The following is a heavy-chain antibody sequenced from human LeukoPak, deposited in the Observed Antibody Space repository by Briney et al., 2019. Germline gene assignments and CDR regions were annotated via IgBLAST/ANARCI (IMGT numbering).Heavy chain of an antibody. D-gene: IGHD4-17*01. CDR2: IHHIGST. J-gene: IGHJ4*02. CDR1: GGSINSYY. V-gene: IGHV4-59*01. Sequence: SETLSLTCTVSGGSINSYYWSWIRQPPGKGLEWIGYIHHIGSTNYNPSLNSRVIMSLDTSKNQFSLRLNSVTAADTAVYYCARGRYGGYFDYWGQGTLVTVSS. CDR3: ARGRYGGYFDY.